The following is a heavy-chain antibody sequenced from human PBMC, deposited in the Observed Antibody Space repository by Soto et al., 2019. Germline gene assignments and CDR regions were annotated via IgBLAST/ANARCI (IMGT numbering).Heavy chain of an antibody. CDR1: GFTFSSYA. V-gene: IGHV3-23*01. CDR2: ISGSGGST. Sequence: GGSLRLSCAASGFTFSSYAMSWVRQAPGKGLEWVSAISGSGGSTYYADSVKGRFTISRDNSKNTLYLQMNSLRAEDTAVYYCAKGEYQLLWSYYYYYMDVWGKGTTVTVSS. D-gene: IGHD2-2*01. CDR3: AKGEYQLLWSYYYYYMDV. J-gene: IGHJ6*03.